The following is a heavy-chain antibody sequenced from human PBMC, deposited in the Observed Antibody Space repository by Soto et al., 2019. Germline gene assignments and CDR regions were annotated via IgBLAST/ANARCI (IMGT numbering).Heavy chain of an antibody. V-gene: IGHV1-58*01. J-gene: IGHJ3*02. CDR3: AAADDYVWGSYRYTLGAFDI. D-gene: IGHD3-16*02. CDR1: GFTFTSSA. CDR2: IVVGSGNT. Sequence: SVKVSCKASGFTFTSSAVQWVRQARGQRLEWIGWIVVGSGNTNYAQKFQERVTITRDMSTSTAYMELSGLRSEDTAVYYCAAADDYVWGSYRYTLGAFDIWGQGTMVTVSS.